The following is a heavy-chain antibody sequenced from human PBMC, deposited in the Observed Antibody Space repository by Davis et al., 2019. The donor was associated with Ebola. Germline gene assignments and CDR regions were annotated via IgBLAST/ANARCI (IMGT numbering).Heavy chain of an antibody. CDR2: LDYSVNT. CDR3: ARYWGYSSGWKGYYYGMDV. CDR1: GGSIRSKDYY. Sequence: MPSETLSLTCSVSGGSIRSKDYYWGWVRQPPGNGLEWIGSLDYSVNTYDNPSLKSRVTISVDRSKNQFSLKLSSVTAADTAVYYCARYWGYSSGWKGYYYGMDVWGQGTTVTVSS. V-gene: IGHV4-39*07. J-gene: IGHJ6*02. D-gene: IGHD6-19*01.